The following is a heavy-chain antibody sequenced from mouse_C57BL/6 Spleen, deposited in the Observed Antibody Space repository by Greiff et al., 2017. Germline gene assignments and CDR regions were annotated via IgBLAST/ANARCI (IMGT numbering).Heavy chain of an antibody. CDR3: ARGKPHYFDY. CDR1: GYAFSSSW. Sequence: VHLVESGPELVKPGASVKISCKASGYAFSSSWMNWVKQRPGKGLEWIGLIYPGDGDTNYNGKFKGKATLTADKSSSTAYMQLSSLTSEDSAVYFCARGKPHYFDYWGKGTTLTVSS. J-gene: IGHJ2*01. V-gene: IGHV1-82*01. CDR2: IYPGDGDT.